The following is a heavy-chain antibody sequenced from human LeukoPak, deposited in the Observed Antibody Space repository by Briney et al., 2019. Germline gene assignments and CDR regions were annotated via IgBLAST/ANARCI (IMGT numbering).Heavy chain of an antibody. Sequence: GGSLRLSCAGSGFTFSDYYLTWIRQAPGKGLEWVSSISSSSSYIYYADSVKGRFTISRDNAKNSLYLQMNSLRAEDTAVYYCARVSGYRSNAFDIWGQGTMVTVSS. CDR1: GFTFSDYY. V-gene: IGHV3-11*06. CDR2: ISSSSSYI. J-gene: IGHJ3*02. CDR3: ARVSGYRSNAFDI. D-gene: IGHD3-9*01.